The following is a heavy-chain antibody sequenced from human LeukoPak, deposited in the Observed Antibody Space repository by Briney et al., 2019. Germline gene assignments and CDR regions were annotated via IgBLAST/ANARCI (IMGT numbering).Heavy chain of an antibody. CDR3: AKAGSITMVRGVVRPEYYMDV. D-gene: IGHD3-10*01. J-gene: IGHJ6*03. Sequence: GGSLRLSCAASGFTFSSYGMHWVRQAPGKGLEWVAFIRYDGSNKYYADSVKGRFTISRDNSKNTLYLQMNSLRAEDTAVYYGAKAGSITMVRGVVRPEYYMDVWGKGTTVTISS. CDR1: GFTFSSYG. V-gene: IGHV3-30*02. CDR2: IRYDGSNK.